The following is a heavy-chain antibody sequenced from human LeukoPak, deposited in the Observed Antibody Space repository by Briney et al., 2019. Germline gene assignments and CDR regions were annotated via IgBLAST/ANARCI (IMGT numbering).Heavy chain of an antibody. CDR3: ARAWDFVVGAFDL. CDR1: EFSIRLNY. V-gene: IGHV3-53*01. CDR2: VYSGGDK. D-gene: IGHD2-2*01. Sequence: GGSLRLSCAASEFSIRLNYMTWVRQAPGKGLEWVSIVYSGGDKYYADSVKGRFTISRDDSKNTLYLQMSSLRGEDTAIYYCARAWDFVVGAFDLWGQGTMVTVSS. J-gene: IGHJ3*01.